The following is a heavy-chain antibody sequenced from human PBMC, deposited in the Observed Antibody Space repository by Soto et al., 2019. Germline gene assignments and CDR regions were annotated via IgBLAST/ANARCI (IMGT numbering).Heavy chain of an antibody. CDR2: ISSGSSSL. V-gene: IGHV3-11*01. J-gene: IGHJ4*02. CDR1: GFRFNDYY. D-gene: IGHD6-25*01. CDR3: ATSSGALAASFPYYFAY. Sequence: QVQLVESGGGLVKPEGSRRLSCAATGFRFNDYYRTWIRQVPGKGLEWVSYISSGSSSLFSAHAVKGRYTISRDNAKNSLYLQMNSLRAEDTAVYYCATSSGALAASFPYYFAYWGQGTLVTVSS.